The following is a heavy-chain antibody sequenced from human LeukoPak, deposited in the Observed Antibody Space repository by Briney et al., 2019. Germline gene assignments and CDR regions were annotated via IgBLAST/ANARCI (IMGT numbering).Heavy chain of an antibody. J-gene: IGHJ4*02. CDR3: ARPPRPYYYDSSGYNYGYFDY. D-gene: IGHD3-22*01. CDR1: GGAFSSYA. V-gene: IGHV1-69*13. CDR2: IIPIFGTA. Sequence: SVKVSCKASGGAFSSYAISWVRQAPGQGLEWMGGIIPIFGTANYAQKFQGRVTITADESTSTAYMELSSLRSEDTAVYYCARPPRPYYYDSSGYNYGYFDYWGQGTLVTVSS.